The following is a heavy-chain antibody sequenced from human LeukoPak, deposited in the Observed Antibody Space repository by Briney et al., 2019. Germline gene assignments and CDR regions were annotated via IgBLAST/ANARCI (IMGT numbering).Heavy chain of an antibody. V-gene: IGHV4-61*10. Sequence: SETLSLTCTVSGGSISSGSYYWSWIRQPAGKGLEWIGYIYYSGSTNYNPSLKSRVTISVDTSKNQFSLKLSSVTAADTAVYYCARGIRFLDVWGKGTTVTVSS. CDR2: IYYSGST. D-gene: IGHD3-3*01. CDR3: ARGIRFLDV. CDR1: GGSISSGSYY. J-gene: IGHJ6*04.